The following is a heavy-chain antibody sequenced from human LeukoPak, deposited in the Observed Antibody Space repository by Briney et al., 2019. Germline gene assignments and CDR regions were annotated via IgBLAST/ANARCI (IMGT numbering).Heavy chain of an antibody. Sequence: ATVKVSCKASGYTFTGYYMHWVRQAPGQGLEWMGWINPNSGGTNYAQKFQGRVTMPRDTSISTAYMELSRLRSDDTAVYYCARDQGMDGYNLGFIDYWGQGTLVTVSS. CDR3: ARDQGMDGYNLGFIDY. CDR2: INPNSGGT. V-gene: IGHV1-2*02. D-gene: IGHD5-24*01. J-gene: IGHJ4*02. CDR1: GYTFTGYY.